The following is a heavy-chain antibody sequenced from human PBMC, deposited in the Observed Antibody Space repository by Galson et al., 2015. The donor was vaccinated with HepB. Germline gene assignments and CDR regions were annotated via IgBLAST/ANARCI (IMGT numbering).Heavy chain of an antibody. D-gene: IGHD6-6*01. CDR2: ISCDSGSI. Sequence: SLRLSCAASGFTFDDYAMHWVRQAPGKGLEWVSGISCDSGSIGYADSVKGPFTISRDNTKNSLYLQMNSLRAEDTALYYCATDRARGSTSSSDYSGMAVWGQGTTVTVS. J-gene: IGHJ6*02. CDR1: GFTFDDYA. CDR3: ATDRARGSTSSSDYSGMAV. V-gene: IGHV3-9*01.